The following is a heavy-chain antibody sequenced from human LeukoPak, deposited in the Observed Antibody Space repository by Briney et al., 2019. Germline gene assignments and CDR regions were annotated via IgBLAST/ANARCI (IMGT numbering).Heavy chain of an antibody. CDR3: ATPAGYSSGWYGLRYYFDY. J-gene: IGHJ4*02. V-gene: IGHV3-23*01. D-gene: IGHD6-19*01. Sequence: GGSLRLSCAASGFTFSSYAMSWVRQAPGKGLEWVSAISGSGGSTCYADSVKGRFTISRDNSKNTLYLQMNSLRAEDTAVYYCATPAGYSSGWYGLRYYFDYWGQGTLVTVSS. CDR2: ISGSGGST. CDR1: GFTFSSYA.